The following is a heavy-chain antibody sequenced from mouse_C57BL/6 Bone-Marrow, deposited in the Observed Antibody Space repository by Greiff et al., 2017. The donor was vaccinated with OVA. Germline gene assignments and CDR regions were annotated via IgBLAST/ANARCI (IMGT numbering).Heavy chain of an antibody. CDR2: ISNGGGRT. CDR1: GFTFSDYY. V-gene: IGHV5-12*01. CDR3: ARPYFYDSSCNWYFDV. Sequence: EVKLVESGGGLVQPGGSLKLSCAASGFTFSDYYMYWVRQTPEKRLEWVAYISNGGGRTYYPDTVKGRFTISRDNAKNTLYLQMSRLTSEDTAMYYCARPYFYDSSCNWYFDVWGTETTVTVSS. J-gene: IGHJ1*03. D-gene: IGHD1-1*01.